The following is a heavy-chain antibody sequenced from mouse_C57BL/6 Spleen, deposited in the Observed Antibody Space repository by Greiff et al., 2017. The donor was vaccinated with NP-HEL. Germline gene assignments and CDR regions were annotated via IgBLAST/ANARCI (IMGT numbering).Heavy chain of an antibody. D-gene: IGHD1-1*01. CDR1: GYTFTDYY. CDR2: INPNNGGT. V-gene: IGHV1-26*01. Sequence: EVQLQQSGPELVKPGASVKISCKASGYTFTDYYMNWVKQSHGKSLEWIGDINPNNGGTSYNQKFKGKATLTVDKSSSTAYMELRSLTSEDSAVYYCARSGTTVVAPHYFDYWGQGTTLTVSS. J-gene: IGHJ2*01. CDR3: ARSGTTVVAPHYFDY.